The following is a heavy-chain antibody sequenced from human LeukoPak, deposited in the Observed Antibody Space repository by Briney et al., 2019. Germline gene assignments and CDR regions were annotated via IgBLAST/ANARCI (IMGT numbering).Heavy chain of an antibody. Sequence: GGSRRLSCAASGFTFSSYAMSWVRQAPGKGLEWVSAISGSGGSTFYADSVKGRFTFSRENSENTLYCKMNSLRAEDTDVYYCAKDHQGDGSYGGYWGQGTLVTVSS. J-gene: IGHJ4*02. CDR1: GFTFSSYA. D-gene: IGHD1-26*01. CDR3: AKDHQGDGSYGGY. V-gene: IGHV3-23*01. CDR2: ISGSGGST.